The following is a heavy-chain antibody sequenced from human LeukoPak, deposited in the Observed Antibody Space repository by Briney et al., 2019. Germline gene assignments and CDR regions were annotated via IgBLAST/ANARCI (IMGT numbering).Heavy chain of an antibody. CDR2: IYYSGST. CDR1: GGSISSGGYS. V-gene: IGHV4-30-4*07. Sequence: SETLSLTCAVSGGSISSGGYSWSWIRQPPGKGLEWIGYIYYSGSTYYNPSLKSRVTISVDTSKNQFSLKLSSVTAADTAVYYCARVVVDGDLDYWGQGTLVTVSS. CDR3: ARVVVDGDLDY. D-gene: IGHD2-21*01. J-gene: IGHJ4*02.